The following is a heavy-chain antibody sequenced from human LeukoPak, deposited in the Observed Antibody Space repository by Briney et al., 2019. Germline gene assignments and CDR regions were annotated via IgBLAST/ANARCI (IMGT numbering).Heavy chain of an antibody. CDR2: INTNTGNP. J-gene: IGHJ6*02. CDR1: GYTFTSYA. V-gene: IGHV7-4-1*02. CDR3: ARDNGYSSSWYNYYYGMDV. D-gene: IGHD6-13*01. Sequence: ASVKVSCKASGYTFTSYAMNWVRQAPGQGLEWMGWINTNTGNPTYAQGFTGRFVFSLDTSVSTAYLQISSLEAEDTAVYYCARDNGYSSSWYNYYYGMDVWGQGTTVTVSS.